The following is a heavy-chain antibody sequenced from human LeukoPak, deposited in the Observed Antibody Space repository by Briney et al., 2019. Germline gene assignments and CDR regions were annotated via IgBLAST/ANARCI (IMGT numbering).Heavy chain of an antibody. V-gene: IGHV4-4*07. D-gene: IGHD2-15*01. Sequence: PSETLSLTCTVSGGSISSYYWSWIRQPAGKGLEWIGRIYTSGSTNYNPSLKSRVTMSVDTSKNQFSLKLSSVTAADTAVYYCATELLGYCSGGSCSLEGWFDPWGQGTLVTVSS. J-gene: IGHJ5*02. CDR3: ATELLGYCSGGSCSLEGWFDP. CDR2: IYTSGST. CDR1: GGSISSYY.